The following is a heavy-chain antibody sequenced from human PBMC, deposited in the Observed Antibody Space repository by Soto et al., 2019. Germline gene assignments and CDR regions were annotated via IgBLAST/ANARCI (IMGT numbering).Heavy chain of an antibody. V-gene: IGHV3-30*14. D-gene: IGHD2-15*01. Sequence: QVQLVESGGGVVQPGRSLRLSCAASGFTFTNYAMYWVRQDPGKGLVWMGYVSYDGAHKFYADSVRGRFTISRDNSKNTLFLQMHSLRAEDTADYYCARAGEYCSGGSCTYFAYWGQGTLVTVSS. CDR3: ARAGEYCSGGSCTYFAY. CDR2: VSYDGAHK. J-gene: IGHJ4*02. CDR1: GFTFTNYA.